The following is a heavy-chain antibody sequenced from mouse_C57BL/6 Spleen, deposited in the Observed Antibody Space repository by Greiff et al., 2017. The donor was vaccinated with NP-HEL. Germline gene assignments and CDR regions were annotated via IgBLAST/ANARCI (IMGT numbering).Heavy chain of an antibody. CDR2: IYPGSGNT. V-gene: IGHV1-76*01. D-gene: IGHD2-2*01. CDR3: ARVPGYGWYFDV. CDR1: GYTFTDYY. Sequence: QVQLQQSGAELVRPGASVKLSCKASGYTFTDYYINWVKQRPGQGLEWIARIYPGSGNTYYNEKFKGKATLTAEKSSSTAYMQLSSLTSEDSAVYFCARVPGYGWYFDVWGTGTTVTVSS. J-gene: IGHJ1*03.